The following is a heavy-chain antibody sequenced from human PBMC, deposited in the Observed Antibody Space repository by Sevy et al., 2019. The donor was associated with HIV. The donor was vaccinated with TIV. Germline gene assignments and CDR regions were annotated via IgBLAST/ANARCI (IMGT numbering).Heavy chain of an antibody. Sequence: GGYLRLSCAASGFACNTFGMHWVRRAPGKGLEWVAFISFDENIEYYADSVKGRFTISIDNSKNMCYLQMNSLRAEDTAMYYCARDRYCSTSTCYNWIDPWGQGTLVTVSS. D-gene: IGHD2-2*01. CDR1: GFACNTFG. J-gene: IGHJ5*02. V-gene: IGHV3-33*01. CDR2: ISFDENIE. CDR3: ARDRYCSTSTCYNWIDP.